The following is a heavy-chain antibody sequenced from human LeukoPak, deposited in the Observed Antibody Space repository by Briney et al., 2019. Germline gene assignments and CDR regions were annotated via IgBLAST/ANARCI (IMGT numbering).Heavy chain of an antibody. V-gene: IGHV4-39*07. CDR3: ARDSCSSTSCRKKFDN. CDR1: GDSISSANYY. Sequence: PSETLSLTCTVSGDSISSANYYWGWVRQPPGKGLEWIGSSYFSGSTYYNPSLKSRVTISAETSKVQFSLKLSSVTAADTAVYYCARDSCSSTSCRKKFDNWGQGTLVTVSS. J-gene: IGHJ4*02. CDR2: SYFSGST. D-gene: IGHD2-2*01.